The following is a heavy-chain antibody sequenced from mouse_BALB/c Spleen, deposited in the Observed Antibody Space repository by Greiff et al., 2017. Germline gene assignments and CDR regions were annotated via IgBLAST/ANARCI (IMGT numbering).Heavy chain of an antibody. Sequence: DVMLVESGGGLVKPKGSLKFSCAASGFTFKTYAMNWVRQAPGKGLEWVARIRSKSNNDATYYADSVKDRFTISRDESQTMLYLQMSNLKTEDTAMYYCVRRGGRWYFDVWGAGTTVTVSS. CDR2: IRSKSNNDAT. V-gene: IGHV10-1*02. D-gene: IGHD1-1*02. CDR1: GFTFKTYA. J-gene: IGHJ1*01. CDR3: VRRGGRWYFDV.